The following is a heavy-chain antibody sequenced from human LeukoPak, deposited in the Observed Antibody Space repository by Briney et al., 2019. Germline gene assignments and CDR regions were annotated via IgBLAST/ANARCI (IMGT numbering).Heavy chain of an antibody. V-gene: IGHV1-8*01. CDR1: GYTFTSYD. D-gene: IGHD3-9*01. Sequence: GASVKVSCKASGYTFTSYDINWVRQATGQGLEWMGWMNPNSGNTGYAQKFQGRVTMTRNTSISTAYMELSSLRSEDTAVYYCARGYDILTGYYFLSMDVWGQGTTVTVSS. CDR3: ARGYDILTGYYFLSMDV. CDR2: MNPNSGNT. J-gene: IGHJ6*02.